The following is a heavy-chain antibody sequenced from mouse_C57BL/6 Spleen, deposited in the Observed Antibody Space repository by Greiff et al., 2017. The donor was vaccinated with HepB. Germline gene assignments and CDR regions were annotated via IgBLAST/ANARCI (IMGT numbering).Heavy chain of an antibody. D-gene: IGHD1-1*01. V-gene: IGHV1-69*01. J-gene: IGHJ2*01. CDR3: ARSSYSGSSYGAFFDY. Sequence: QVQLQQPGAELVMPGASVKLSCKASGYTFTSYWMHWVKQRPGQGLEWIGEIDPSDSYTNYNQKFKGKSTLTVDKSSSTAYMQLRRLTSEDSAVYYCARSSYSGSSYGAFFDYWGPGTTLTVSS. CDR1: GYTFTSYW. CDR2: IDPSDSYT.